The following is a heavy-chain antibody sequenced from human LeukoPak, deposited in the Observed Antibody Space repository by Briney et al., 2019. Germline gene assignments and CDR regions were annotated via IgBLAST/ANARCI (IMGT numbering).Heavy chain of an antibody. D-gene: IGHD3-22*01. CDR3: ARDYTTYYYDSSGYSHAFDI. CDR1: GGSFSGYY. J-gene: IGHJ3*02. V-gene: IGHV4-59*01. CDR2: IYYSGST. Sequence: SETLFLTCAVYGGSFSGYYWSWIRQPPGKGLEWIGYIYYSGSTNYNPSLKSRVTISVDTSKNQFSLRLSSVTAADTAVYYCARDYTTYYYDSSGYSHAFDIWGQGTMVTVSS.